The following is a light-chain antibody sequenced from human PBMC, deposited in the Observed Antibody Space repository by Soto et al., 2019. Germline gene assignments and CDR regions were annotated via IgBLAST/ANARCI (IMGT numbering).Light chain of an antibody. V-gene: IGLV2-14*03. CDR3: NSYTGGSPLML. CDR1: SSDIGSYNF. J-gene: IGLJ2*01. Sequence: QSVLTQPASVSGSPGQSITISCTGTSSDIGSYNFVSWYQQHPGKAPKLMIYDVSNRPSGVSNRFSGSKSGNTASLTISGLQPEDEADYYCNSYTGGSPLMLFGGGTKLTVL. CDR2: DVS.